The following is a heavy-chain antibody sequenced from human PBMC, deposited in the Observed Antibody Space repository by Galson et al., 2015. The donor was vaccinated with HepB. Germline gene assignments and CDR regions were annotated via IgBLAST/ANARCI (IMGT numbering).Heavy chain of an antibody. Sequence: SLRLSCAASGFRFSNYWMSWVRQAPGKGLEWVANINQDGSEKYHVDSVEGRFTISRDNAKNSLYLQMNSLRAEDTALYYCVRDGDYLLRIIFDLWGQGTMVTVSS. D-gene: IGHD4-17*01. CDR1: GFRFSNYW. CDR3: VRDGDYLLRIIFDL. J-gene: IGHJ3*01. CDR2: INQDGSEK. V-gene: IGHV3-7*01.